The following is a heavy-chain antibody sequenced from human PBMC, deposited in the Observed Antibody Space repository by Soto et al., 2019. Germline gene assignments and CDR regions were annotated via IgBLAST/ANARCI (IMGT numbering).Heavy chain of an antibody. J-gene: IGHJ6*02. D-gene: IGHD2-21*01. CDR3: AGDAPPRCVINYGMDV. Sequence: QVQLVQSGAEVKKPGSSVKVSCKASGNNFNNYFINWVRQVPGQGLEWMGGVNPMLRITQYRQQFQGRITVTADRSTGTSYMDLSALEPEATAVYYCAGDAPPRCVINYGMDVWGQGTTSTVAS. V-gene: IGHV1-69*17. CDR2: VNPMLRIT. CDR1: GNNFNNYF.